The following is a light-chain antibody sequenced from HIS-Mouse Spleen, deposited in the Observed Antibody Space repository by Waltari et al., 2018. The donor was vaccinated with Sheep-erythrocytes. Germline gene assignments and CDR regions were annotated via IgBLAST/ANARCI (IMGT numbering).Light chain of an antibody. CDR3: CSYAGSSTPWV. CDR1: SRDVGSYNL. CDR2: EGS. J-gene: IGLJ3*02. V-gene: IGLV2-23*01. Sequence: QSALTQPASVSGSPGQSITISCTGTSRDVGSYNLFSWYQPHPGKAPKPMIYEGSKRPSGVSNRFSGSKSGNTASLTISGLQAEDEADYYCCSYAGSSTPWVFGGGTKLTVL.